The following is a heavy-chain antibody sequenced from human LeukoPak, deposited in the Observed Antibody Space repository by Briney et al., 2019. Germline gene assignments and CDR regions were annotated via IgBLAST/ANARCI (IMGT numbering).Heavy chain of an antibody. CDR2: ISSSGSTI. CDR1: GFTFNTAW. CDR3: ARERGPTNYFDY. V-gene: IGHV3-11*04. Sequence: GGSLRLSCTASGFTFNTAWMSWVRQAPGKGLEWVSYISSSGSTIYYADSVKGRFTISRDNAKNSLYLQMNSLRAEDTAVYYCARERGPTNYFDYWGRGTLVTVSS. J-gene: IGHJ4*02. D-gene: IGHD1-26*01.